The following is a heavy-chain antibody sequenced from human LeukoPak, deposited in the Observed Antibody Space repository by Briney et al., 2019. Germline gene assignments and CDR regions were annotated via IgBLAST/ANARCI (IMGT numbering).Heavy chain of an antibody. CDR2: IIPILGIA. J-gene: IGHJ1*01. Sequence: SVKVSCKASGGTFSSYAISWVRQAPGQGLEWMGRIIPILGIANYAQKFQGRVTITADKSTSTAYMELSSLRSEDTAVYYCARVTEDYYDSSGYSTVSRYFQHWGQGTLVTVSS. D-gene: IGHD3-22*01. CDR3: ARVTEDYYDSSGYSTVSRYFQH. CDR1: GGTFSSYA. V-gene: IGHV1-69*04.